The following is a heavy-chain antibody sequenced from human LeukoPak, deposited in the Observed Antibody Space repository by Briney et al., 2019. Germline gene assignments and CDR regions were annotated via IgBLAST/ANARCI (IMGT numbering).Heavy chain of an antibody. D-gene: IGHD4-17*01. J-gene: IGHJ6*03. CDR1: GGSISSSSYY. V-gene: IGHV4-39*07. CDR3: ARGYGDYDYYYYYMDV. CDR2: IYYSGST. Sequence: SETLSLTCTVSGGSISSSSYYWGWIRQPPGKGLEWIGSIYYSGSTYYNPSLKSRVTISVDTSKNQFSLKLSSVTAADTAVYYCARGYGDYDYYYYYMDVWGKGTTVTVSS.